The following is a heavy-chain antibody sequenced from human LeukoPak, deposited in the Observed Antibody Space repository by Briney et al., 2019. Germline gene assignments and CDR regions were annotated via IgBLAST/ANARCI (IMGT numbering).Heavy chain of an antibody. CDR3: ARGFFDDDTPPFDY. J-gene: IGHJ4*02. V-gene: IGHV1-2*02. CDR2: INPNSGGT. Sequence: ASVKVSCKASGYTFTGYYMHWVRQAPGQGLEWMGWINPNSGGTNYAQKFQGRVTMTRDTSISTAYMELSRLRSDDTAVYYCARGFFDDDTPPFDYWGQGTLVTVSS. CDR1: GYTFTGYY. D-gene: IGHD1-1*01.